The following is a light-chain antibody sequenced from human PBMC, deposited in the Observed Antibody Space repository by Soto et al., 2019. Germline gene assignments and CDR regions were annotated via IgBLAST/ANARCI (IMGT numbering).Light chain of an antibody. Sequence: QSALTQPPSVSGSPGQSITISCTGTSSDVGDYNYVHWYQQHPGKAPKLMIYDVSNRPSGVSNRFSGSKSGNTASLPISGLLHEDEDDYYCSSSTGSSSSVVFGTGTKLTVL. CDR3: SSSTGSSSSVV. CDR2: DVS. J-gene: IGLJ1*01. CDR1: SSDVGDYNY. V-gene: IGLV2-14*03.